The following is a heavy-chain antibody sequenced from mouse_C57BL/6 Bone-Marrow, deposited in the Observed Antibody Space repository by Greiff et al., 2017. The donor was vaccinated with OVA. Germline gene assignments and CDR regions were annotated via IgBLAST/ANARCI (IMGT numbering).Heavy chain of an antibody. CDR3: ARSLWLRNAMDY. Sequence: QVQLQQSGAELARPGASVKLSCKASGYTFTSYGISWVKQRTGQGLEWIGEIYPRSGNTYYNEKFKGKATLTADKSSSPAYMELRSLTSEDSAVDFCARSLWLRNAMDYWGQGTSVTVSS. CDR2: IYPRSGNT. D-gene: IGHD2-2*01. CDR1: GYTFTSYG. V-gene: IGHV1-81*01. J-gene: IGHJ4*01.